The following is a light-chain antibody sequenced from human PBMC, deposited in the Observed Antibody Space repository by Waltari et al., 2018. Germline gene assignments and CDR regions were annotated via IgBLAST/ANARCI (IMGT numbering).Light chain of an antibody. V-gene: IGLV2-11*01. CDR1: TNDLGSYNY. Sequence: SALTQPRSVSGSPGQSVTISCTGTTNDLGSYNYVSWYQQHPGKAPKIIILDVTKRPSGVPDRLSGSKSGNTASLTISGLRAEDEAEYYCCSYAGSYTWVFGGGTKLTVV. CDR3: CSYAGSYTWV. CDR2: DVT. J-gene: IGLJ3*02.